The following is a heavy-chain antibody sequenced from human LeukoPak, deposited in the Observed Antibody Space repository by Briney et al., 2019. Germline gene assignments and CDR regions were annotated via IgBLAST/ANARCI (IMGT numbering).Heavy chain of an antibody. CDR3: ARLRYFDWLTDKYYMDV. Sequence: SETLSLTCTVSGGSISSYYWSWIRQPAGKGLEWIGRIYTSGSTNYNPSLKSRVTMSVDTSKNQFSLKLSSVTAADTAVYYCARLRYFDWLTDKYYMDVWGKGTTVTVSS. CDR1: GGSISSYY. CDR2: IYTSGST. V-gene: IGHV4-4*07. J-gene: IGHJ6*03. D-gene: IGHD3-9*01.